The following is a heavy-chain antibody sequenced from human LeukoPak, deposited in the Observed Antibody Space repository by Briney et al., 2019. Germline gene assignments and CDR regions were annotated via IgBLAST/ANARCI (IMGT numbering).Heavy chain of an antibody. V-gene: IGHV3-66*01. D-gene: IGHD1-26*01. CDR2: IYSGGST. J-gene: IGHJ4*02. Sequence: GGSLRLSCAASGFTFNNFAMSWVRQTPGKGLEWVSVIYSGGSTYYADSVKGRFTISRDNSKNTLYLQMNSLRAEDTAVYYCARDSGSYSPHYWGQGTLVTVSS. CDR3: ARDSGSYSPHY. CDR1: GFTFNNFA.